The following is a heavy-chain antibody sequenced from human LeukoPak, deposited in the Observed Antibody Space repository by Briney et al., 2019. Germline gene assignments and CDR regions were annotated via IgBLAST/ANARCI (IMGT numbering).Heavy chain of an antibody. Sequence: RASVKVSCKASGYTFTSYYMHWVRRAPGQGLEWIGVINPSGGSTSYAQKFQGRVTMTRDPSANTAYMALGSLRSEDTCMYLCVRGSGAQGRRWDYWGQGTLVPASS. CDR1: GYTFTSYY. J-gene: IGHJ4*02. D-gene: IGHD1-26*01. V-gene: IGHV1-46*03. CDR3: VRGSGAQGRRWDY. CDR2: INPSGGST.